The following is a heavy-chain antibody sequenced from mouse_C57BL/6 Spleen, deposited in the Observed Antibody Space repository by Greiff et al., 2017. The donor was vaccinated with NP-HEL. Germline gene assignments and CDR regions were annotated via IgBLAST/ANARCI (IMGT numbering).Heavy chain of an antibody. CDR1: GYAFTNYL. J-gene: IGHJ3*01. CDR3: ARDELLRLGGFAY. D-gene: IGHD1-2*01. V-gene: IGHV1-54*01. Sequence: VKLQESGAELVRPGTSVKVSCKASGYAFTNYLIEWVKQRPGQGLEWIGVINPGSGGTNYNEKFKGKGTLTADKSSSTAYMQLSSLTSEASAVYFCARDELLRLGGFAYWGQGTLVTVSA. CDR2: INPGSGGT.